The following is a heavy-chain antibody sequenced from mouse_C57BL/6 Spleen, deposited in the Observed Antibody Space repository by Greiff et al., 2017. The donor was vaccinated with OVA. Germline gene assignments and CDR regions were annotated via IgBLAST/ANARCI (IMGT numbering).Heavy chain of an antibody. J-gene: IGHJ3*01. CDR3: ALYSNYEGFAY. D-gene: IGHD2-5*01. Sequence: EVQLQQSGPGLVKPSQSLSLTCSVTGYSITSGYYWNWIRQFPGNKLEWMGYISYDGSNNYNPSLKNRISITRDTSKNQFFLKLNSVTTEDTATYYCALYSNYEGFAYWGQGTLVTVSA. CDR1: GYSITSGYY. CDR2: ISYDGSN. V-gene: IGHV3-6*01.